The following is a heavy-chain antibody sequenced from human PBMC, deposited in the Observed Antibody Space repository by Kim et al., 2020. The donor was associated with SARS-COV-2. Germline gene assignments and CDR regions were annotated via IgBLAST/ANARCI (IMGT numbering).Heavy chain of an antibody. Sequence: SVKVSCKASGGTFSSYAISWVRQAPGQGLEWMGGIIPIFGTANYAQKFQGRVTITADESTSTAYMELSSLRSEDTAVYYCARDHLSSGWYVGAFDIWGQGTMVTVSS. J-gene: IGHJ3*02. CDR3: ARDHLSSGWYVGAFDI. D-gene: IGHD6-19*01. CDR2: IIPIFGTA. CDR1: GGTFSSYA. V-gene: IGHV1-69*13.